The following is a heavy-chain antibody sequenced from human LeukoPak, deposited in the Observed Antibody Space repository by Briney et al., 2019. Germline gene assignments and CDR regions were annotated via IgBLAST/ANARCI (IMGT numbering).Heavy chain of an antibody. J-gene: IGHJ5*02. CDR2: IIPILGIA. CDR3: ARALGYCSGGSCS. Sequence: SVKVSRKASGGTFSSYAICWVRQAPGQGLEWMGRIIPILGIANYAQKFQGRVTITADKSTSTAYMELSSLRSEDTAVYYCARALGYCSGGSCSWGQGTLVTVSS. CDR1: GGTFSSYA. V-gene: IGHV1-69*04. D-gene: IGHD2-15*01.